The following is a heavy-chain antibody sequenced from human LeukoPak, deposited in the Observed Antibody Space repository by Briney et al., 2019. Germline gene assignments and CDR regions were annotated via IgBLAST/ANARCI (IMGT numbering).Heavy chain of an antibody. D-gene: IGHD1-14*01. V-gene: IGHV1-46*01. CDR3: ASVYLHGMDV. J-gene: IGHJ6*02. CDR1: GYTVTSYY. CDR2: INPSGGST. Sequence: ASVKVSCKASGYTVTSYYMHWVRQAPGQGLEWMGIINPSGGSTTYAQKFQGRVTMTRDTPTNTVYMEMSSLRIEDTAVYYCASVYLHGMDVWGQGTTVTVSS.